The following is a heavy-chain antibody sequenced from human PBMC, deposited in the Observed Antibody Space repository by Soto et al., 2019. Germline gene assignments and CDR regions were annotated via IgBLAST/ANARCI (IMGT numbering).Heavy chain of an antibody. J-gene: IGHJ4*02. CDR2: ISGSGGST. V-gene: IGHV3-23*01. CDR1: GFTFSSYA. CDR3: AKTVFTGYYYFEY. Sequence: GGSLRLSCAASGFTFSSYAMSWVRQAPGKGLEWVSTISGSGGSTYNADSVKGRFTISRDNSKVTLYLQMNSLRAEDTALYYCAKTVFTGYYYFEYLGQGTLVTVSS. D-gene: IGHD3-9*01.